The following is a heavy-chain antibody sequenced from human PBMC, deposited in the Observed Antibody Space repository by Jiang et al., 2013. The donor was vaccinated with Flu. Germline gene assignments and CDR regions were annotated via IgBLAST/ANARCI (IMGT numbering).Heavy chain of an antibody. D-gene: IGHD1-26*01. CDR1: GFTFSSYT. CDR3: ARDHSATFDY. J-gene: IGHJ4*02. V-gene: IGHV3-48*02. CDR2: ISSGGSTI. Sequence: VQLVESGGGLVQPGGSLRLSCEASGFTFSSYTMTWVRQAPGKGLEWVSYISSGGSTIYYADSVKGRFTISRDNARNSLSLQMNSLRDGDTAVYYCARDHSATFDYWGQGILVSVSS.